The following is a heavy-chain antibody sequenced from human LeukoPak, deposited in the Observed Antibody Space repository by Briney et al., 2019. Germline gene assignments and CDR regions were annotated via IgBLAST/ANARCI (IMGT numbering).Heavy chain of an antibody. V-gene: IGHV1-3*01. D-gene: IGHD3-10*01. J-gene: IGHJ4*02. CDR3: ARAYYYGSGSYYSDY. Sequence: GASVKVSCKASGYTFTSYAMHWVRQAPGQRLEWMGWINAGNGNTKYSQKFQGRVTITRDTSASTAYMELSSLRSEDTAVYYCARAYYYGSGSYYSDYWGQGTLVTVSS. CDR2: INAGNGNT. CDR1: GYTFTSYA.